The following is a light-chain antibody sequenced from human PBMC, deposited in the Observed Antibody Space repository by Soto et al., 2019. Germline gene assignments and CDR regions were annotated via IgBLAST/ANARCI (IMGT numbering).Light chain of an antibody. CDR1: NGHSSFA. Sequence: QSVLTQSPSASASLGASVTLTCTLSNGHSSFAIAWHQQQPEKGPRYLMKLNNDGSLNKGDGIPDRFSASSSGAERYLTISNLQSDDEADYYCQTGGTAPLFGGGTKLTVL. CDR3: QTGGTAPL. V-gene: IGLV4-69*01. CDR2: LNNDGSL. J-gene: IGLJ2*01.